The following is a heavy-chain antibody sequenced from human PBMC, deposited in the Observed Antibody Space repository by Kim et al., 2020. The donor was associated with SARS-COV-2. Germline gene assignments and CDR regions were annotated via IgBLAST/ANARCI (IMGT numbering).Heavy chain of an antibody. J-gene: IGHJ6*03. CDR3: ARVRQQQLVRNTYYYYYMDV. D-gene: IGHD6-13*01. V-gene: IGHV4-34*01. CDR1: GGSFSGYY. CDR2: INHSGST. Sequence: SETLSLTCAVYGGSFSGYYWSWIRQPPGKGLEWIGEINHSGSTNYNPSLKSRVTISVDTSKNQFSLKLSSVTAADTAVYYCARVRQQQLVRNTYYYYYMDVWGKGPRSPSP.